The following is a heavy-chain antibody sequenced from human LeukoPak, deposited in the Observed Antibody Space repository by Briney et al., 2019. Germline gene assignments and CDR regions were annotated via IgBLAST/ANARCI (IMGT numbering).Heavy chain of an antibody. V-gene: IGHV3-23*01. Sequence: QPGGSLRLSCAASGFTFSNYWMHWVRQAPGKGLEWVSAISASGDSTYYADSVKGRFTISRDNSMNTLYLQMNSLRAEDTAVYYCAKDRPHFDYWGQGTLVTVSS. CDR3: AKDRPHFDY. J-gene: IGHJ4*02. CDR2: ISASGDST. CDR1: GFTFSNYW.